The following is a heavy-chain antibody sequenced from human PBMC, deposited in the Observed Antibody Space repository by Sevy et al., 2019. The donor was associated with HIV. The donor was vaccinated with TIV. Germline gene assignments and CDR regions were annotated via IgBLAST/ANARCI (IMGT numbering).Heavy chain of an antibody. D-gene: IGHD2-2*01. Sequence: GGSLRLSCAASGFIFSNYPMSWVRHSPGKGLEWVSDISAGGTTTYYADSVEGRFTISRDNSKNTVSLQMISLGAEDTAIYYCVKRYCSTITCYDDDFWNPYYFYGLDVWGQGISVTVSS. J-gene: IGHJ6*02. CDR1: GFIFSNYP. CDR3: VKRYCSTITCYDDDFWNPYYFYGLDV. CDR2: ISAGGTTT. V-gene: IGHV3-23*01.